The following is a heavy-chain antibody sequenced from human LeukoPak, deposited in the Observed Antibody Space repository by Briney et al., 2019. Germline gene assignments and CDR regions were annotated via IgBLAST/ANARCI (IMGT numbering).Heavy chain of an antibody. CDR2: ISSSGSTI. CDR1: GFTFSSYE. CDR3: ARDWDYSSSSPKPEDY. V-gene: IGHV3-48*03. D-gene: IGHD6-13*01. Sequence: SGGSLRLSCAASGFTFSSYEMNWVRQAPGKGLEWVSYISSSGSTIYYADSVKGRFTISRDNAKNSLYLQMNSLRAEDTAVYYCARDWDYSSSSPKPEDYWGQGTLVTVSS. J-gene: IGHJ4*02.